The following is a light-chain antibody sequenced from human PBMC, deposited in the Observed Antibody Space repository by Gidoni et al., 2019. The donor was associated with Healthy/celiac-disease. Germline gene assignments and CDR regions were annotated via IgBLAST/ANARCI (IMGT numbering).Light chain of an antibody. J-gene: IGKJ5*01. CDR1: QGISSY. V-gene: IGKV1-9*01. CDR2: AAS. Sequence: DIKLTQSPSFLSASVGDRVTITCRASQGISSYLAWYQQKPGKAPKLLIYAASTLQSGVPARFSGSGSGTEFTLTISSLQPEDVATYYCQQRNSYPLTFGQGTRLEIK. CDR3: QQRNSYPLT.